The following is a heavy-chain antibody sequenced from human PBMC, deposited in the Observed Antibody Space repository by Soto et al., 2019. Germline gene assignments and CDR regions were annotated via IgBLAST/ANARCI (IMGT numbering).Heavy chain of an antibody. CDR1: GYTFSITY. Sequence: QVQLVQSGAEVRKPGASVRVSCKAAGYTFSITYLHWLRQAPGQGLEWLGLVYPSGGGTNYKESFKGRLNITMDTSTSTVYMDLSRLTSEDTARYYCARGYCSGGNCYNGLDVWGQGTTVTVSS. V-gene: IGHV1-46*01. J-gene: IGHJ6*02. CDR3: ARGYCSGGNCYNGLDV. CDR2: VYPSGGGT. D-gene: IGHD2-15*01.